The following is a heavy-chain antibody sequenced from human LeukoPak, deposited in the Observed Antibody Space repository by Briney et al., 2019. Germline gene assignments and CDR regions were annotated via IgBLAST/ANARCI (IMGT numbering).Heavy chain of an antibody. CDR2: ISGSGGST. Sequence: GGSLRLSCAASGFTFSSYALSWVRQDPGKGLERVSAISGSGGSTYYADSVKGRFTISRDNSKNTLYLQMNSLRAEDTAVYYCAKNPPASNSFVYYYYMDVWGKGTTVTVSS. CDR3: AKNPPASNSFVYYYYMDV. V-gene: IGHV3-23*01. J-gene: IGHJ6*03. CDR1: GFTFSSYA. D-gene: IGHD2-2*01.